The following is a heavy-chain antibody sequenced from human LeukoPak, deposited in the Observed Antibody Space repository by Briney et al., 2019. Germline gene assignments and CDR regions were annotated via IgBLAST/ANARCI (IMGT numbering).Heavy chain of an antibody. V-gene: IGHV4-34*01. Sequence: PGGSLRLSCAASGFTFSIYSMNWIRQPPGKGLEWIGEINHSGSTNYNPSLKSRVTISVDTSKNQFSLKLSSVTAADTAVYYCARGRGSHAFDIWGQGTMVTVSS. CDR3: ARGRGSHAFDI. CDR2: INHSGST. CDR1: GFTFSIYS. J-gene: IGHJ3*02.